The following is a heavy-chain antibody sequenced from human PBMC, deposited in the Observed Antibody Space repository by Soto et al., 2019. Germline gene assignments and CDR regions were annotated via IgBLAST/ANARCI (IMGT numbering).Heavy chain of an antibody. J-gene: IGHJ3*02. CDR3: AITYYYDSSGYYKPDAFDI. D-gene: IGHD3-22*01. V-gene: IGHV5-10-1*01. CDR2: IDPSDSYT. CDR1: GYSFTSYW. Sequence: GESLKISFKGSGYSFTSYWISWVRQMPGKGLEWMGRIDPSDSYTNYSPSFQGHVTISADKSISTAYLQWSSLKASDTAMYYCAITYYYDSSGYYKPDAFDIWGQGTMVTVSS.